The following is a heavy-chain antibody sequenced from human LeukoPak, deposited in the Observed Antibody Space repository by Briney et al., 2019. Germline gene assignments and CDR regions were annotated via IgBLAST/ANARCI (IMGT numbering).Heavy chain of an antibody. D-gene: IGHD3-22*01. CDR1: GYTFTSYD. J-gene: IGHJ4*02. Sequence: ASVKVSCKASGYTFTSYDINWVRQATGQGLEWMGWMNPNSGNTGYAQKFQGRVTMTRNTSISTAYMELSSLRSEDTAVYYCARGSLVGHYDSSGYYYLVDYWGQGTLVTVSS. V-gene: IGHV1-8*01. CDR2: MNPNSGNT. CDR3: ARGSLVGHYDSSGYYYLVDY.